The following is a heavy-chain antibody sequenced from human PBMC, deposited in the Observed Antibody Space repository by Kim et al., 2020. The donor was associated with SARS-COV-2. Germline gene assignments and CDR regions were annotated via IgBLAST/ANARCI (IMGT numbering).Heavy chain of an antibody. CDR2: INHSGST. CDR3: ARAVTPRYYYYGMDV. CDR1: GGSFSGYY. J-gene: IGHJ6*02. D-gene: IGHD4-17*01. Sequence: SETLSLTCAVYGGSFSGYYWSWIRQPPGKGLEWIGEINHSGSTNYNPSLKSRVTISVDTSKNQFSLKLSSVTAADTAVYYCARAVTPRYYYYGMDVWGQG. V-gene: IGHV4-34*01.